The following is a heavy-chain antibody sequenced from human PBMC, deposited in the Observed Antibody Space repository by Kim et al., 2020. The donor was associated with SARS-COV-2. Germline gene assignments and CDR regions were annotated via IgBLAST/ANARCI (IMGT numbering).Heavy chain of an antibody. J-gene: IGHJ3*02. CDR2: GYK. CDR3: ARGRNSAFDI. V-gene: IGHV6-1*01. D-gene: IGHD4-4*01. Sequence: GYKYDAVSLKRRISINPDTSQNQVPLQLNSMAPEDTAVYYCARGRNSAFDIWGQGTVVTVSS.